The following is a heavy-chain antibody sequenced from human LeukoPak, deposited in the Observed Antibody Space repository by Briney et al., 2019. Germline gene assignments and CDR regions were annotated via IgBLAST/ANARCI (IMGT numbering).Heavy chain of an antibody. J-gene: IGHJ4*02. Sequence: GGSLRLSCAASGFTFSSYGMHWVRQAPGKGLEWVAVISYDGSNKYYADSVKGRFTISRDNSKNTLYLQMNSLRAEDTAVYYCAKDMDSSGYYFDSWGQGTLVTVSS. CDR2: ISYDGSNK. D-gene: IGHD3-22*01. CDR1: GFTFSSYG. CDR3: AKDMDSSGYYFDS. V-gene: IGHV3-30*18.